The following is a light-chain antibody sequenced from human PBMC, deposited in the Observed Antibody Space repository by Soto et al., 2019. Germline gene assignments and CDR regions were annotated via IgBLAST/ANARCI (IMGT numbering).Light chain of an antibody. V-gene: IGLV2-14*01. CDR1: SSDVGGYNY. CDR2: DVS. CDR3: SSYTGSTTYV. Sequence: QSALTQPASVSGSPGQSITISCTGTSSDVGGYNYVSWYQQHPGKAPKLMIYDVSNRPSGVSNRFSGSKSGNTASLTISGLQAEDEADYYCSSYTGSTTYVFGIGTKLT. J-gene: IGLJ1*01.